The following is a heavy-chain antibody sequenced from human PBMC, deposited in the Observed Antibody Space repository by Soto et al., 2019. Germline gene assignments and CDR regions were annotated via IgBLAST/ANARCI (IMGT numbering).Heavy chain of an antibody. Sequence: SVKVSCKASGGTFSSYAISWVRQAPGQGLEWMGGIMPIFGTANYAQKFQGRGTITADESTSTAYMELSSLRSEDTAVYYCPSFDWLLYMSGYFDDWGKGTLVTPPS. CDR2: IMPIFGTA. CDR1: GGTFSSYA. J-gene: IGHJ4*02. D-gene: IGHD3-9*01. CDR3: PSFDWLLYMSGYFDD. V-gene: IGHV1-69*13.